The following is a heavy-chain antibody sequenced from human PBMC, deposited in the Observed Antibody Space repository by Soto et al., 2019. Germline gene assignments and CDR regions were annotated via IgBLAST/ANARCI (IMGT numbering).Heavy chain of an antibody. CDR2: IYWDDDK. J-gene: IGHJ4*02. CDR1: GFSLSTSGVG. CDR3: AHRFMAPGIDYFDY. V-gene: IGHV2-5*02. D-gene: IGHD1-26*01. Sequence: QITLKESGPTLVKPTQTLTLTCTFSGFSLSTSGVGVGWIRQPPGKALEWLALIYWDDDKRYSPSLKSRLTITKDTSKNQVVLTMTNMDPVDIATYYCAHRFMAPGIDYFDYWGQGTLVTVSS.